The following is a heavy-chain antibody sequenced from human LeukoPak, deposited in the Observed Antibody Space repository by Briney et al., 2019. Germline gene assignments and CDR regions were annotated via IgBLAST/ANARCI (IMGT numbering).Heavy chain of an antibody. Sequence: ASVKVSCKASGYTFTNYDINWVRQATGQGLEWMGWMNPNSGKTGYAQKFQGRVTLTRNTSISTAYMGLSSLRSEDTAVYYCARGVDSSSWYRFHYWGQGTLVTVSS. D-gene: IGHD3-22*01. J-gene: IGHJ4*02. CDR1: GYTFTNYD. V-gene: IGHV1-8*03. CDR3: ARGVDSSSWYRFHY. CDR2: MNPNSGKT.